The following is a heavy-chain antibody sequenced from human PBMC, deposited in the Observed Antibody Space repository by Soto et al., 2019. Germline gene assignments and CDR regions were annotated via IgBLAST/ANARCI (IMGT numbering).Heavy chain of an antibody. D-gene: IGHD2-2*01. V-gene: IGHV1-18*04. CDR1: GYTFTSYG. CDR3: ARSIRDSIVVVPAYYYYGRDV. CDR2: ISAYNGNT. Sequence: ASVKVSCKASGYTFTSYGISWVRQAPGQGLEWMGWISAYNGNTNYAQKLQGRVTMTTDTSTSTAYMELRSLRSDDTAVYYCARSIRDSIVVVPAYYYYGRDVWGQGTTVTVSS. J-gene: IGHJ6*02.